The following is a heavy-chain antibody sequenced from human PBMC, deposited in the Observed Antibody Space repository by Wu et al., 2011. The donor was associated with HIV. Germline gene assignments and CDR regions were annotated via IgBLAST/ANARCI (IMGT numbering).Heavy chain of an antibody. D-gene: IGHD1-26*01. J-gene: IGHJ5*02. V-gene: IGHV1-46*01. CDR3: ARSEEWDGFDP. Sequence: QVQLVQSGAEVKSLGSVKVPARHLDTPSPATICTGCDRPPGQGLEWMGIINPSGGSTSYAQKFQGRVTMTRDTSTSTVYMELSSLRSEDTAVYYCARSEEWDGFDPWGQGTLVTVSS. CDR2: INPSGGST. CDR1: DTPSPAT.